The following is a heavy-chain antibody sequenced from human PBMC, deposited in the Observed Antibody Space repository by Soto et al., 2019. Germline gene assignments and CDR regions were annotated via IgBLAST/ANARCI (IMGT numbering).Heavy chain of an antibody. CDR3: AREQEGMVAAAGTLDY. Sequence: GSLRLSCAASGFTVSNNYMSWIRQPPGKGLEWIGEINHSGSTNYNPSLKSRVTISVDTSKNQFSLKLSSVTAADTAVYYCAREQEGMVAAAGTLDYWGQGTLVTVSS. CDR2: INHSGST. J-gene: IGHJ4*02. V-gene: IGHV4-34*01. CDR1: GFTVSNNY. D-gene: IGHD6-13*01.